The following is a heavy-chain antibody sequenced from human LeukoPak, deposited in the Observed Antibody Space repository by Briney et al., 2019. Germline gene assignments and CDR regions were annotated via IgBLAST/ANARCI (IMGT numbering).Heavy chain of an antibody. CDR3: ARETYYYDSGGYYPYFQH. J-gene: IGHJ1*01. V-gene: IGHV3-21*01. D-gene: IGHD3-22*01. CDR2: ICSSSTYI. Sequence: PGGSLRLSCAASGFTFTSYSMNWVRQAPGKGLEWVSSICSSSTYIYYADSVKGRFTISRDNAKNSLYLQMNSLRAEDTAVYYCARETYYYDSGGYYPYFQHWGQGTLVTVSS. CDR1: GFTFTSYS.